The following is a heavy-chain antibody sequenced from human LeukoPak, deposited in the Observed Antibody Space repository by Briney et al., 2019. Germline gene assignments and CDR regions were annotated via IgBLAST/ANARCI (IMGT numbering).Heavy chain of an antibody. CDR2: ISGSGGST. CDR1: GFTFSSYA. V-gene: IGHV3-23*01. Sequence: PGGSLRLSCAASGFTFSSYAMSWVRQAPGKGLEWVSVISGSGGSTYYADSVKGRFTISRDNSKNTLYLQMNSLRAEDTAVYYCAKGPSSSPYCSGGSCYFVYWGQGTLVTVSS. D-gene: IGHD2-15*01. J-gene: IGHJ4*02. CDR3: AKGPSSSPYCSGGSCYFVY.